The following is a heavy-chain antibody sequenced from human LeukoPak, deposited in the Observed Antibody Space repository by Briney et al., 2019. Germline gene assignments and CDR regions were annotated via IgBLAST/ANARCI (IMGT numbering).Heavy chain of an antibody. J-gene: IGHJ4*02. D-gene: IGHD1-26*01. CDR1: GASVRGSPYY. V-gene: IGHV4-39*01. CDR3: AKSGGYGLIDY. Sequence: PSETLSLTCTVSGASVRGSPYYWGWIRQPPGKGLEWIGSIYSSGSTYYNTSLQSRVTISIETSKNQISLRLKSVTAADTAMYYCAKSGGYGLIDYWGQGTLVTVSS. CDR2: IYSSGST.